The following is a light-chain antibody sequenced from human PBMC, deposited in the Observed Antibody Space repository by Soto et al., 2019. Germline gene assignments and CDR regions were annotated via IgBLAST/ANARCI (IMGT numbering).Light chain of an antibody. J-gene: IGLJ2*01. CDR1: SSNIGNNY. CDR3: GAWDSNLNAGV. Sequence: QAVVTQPPSVSAAPGQRVTISCSGISSNIGNNYVSWYQQLPGTAPKLLIYDNNKRPSGIPDRFSGSKSGTSATLGITGLQTGDEANYYCGAWDSNLNAGVFGGGTQLTVL. V-gene: IGLV1-51*01. CDR2: DNN.